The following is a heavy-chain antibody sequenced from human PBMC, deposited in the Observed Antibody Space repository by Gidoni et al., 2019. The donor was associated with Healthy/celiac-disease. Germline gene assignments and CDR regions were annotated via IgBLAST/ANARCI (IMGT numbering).Heavy chain of an antibody. D-gene: IGHD3-10*01. J-gene: IGHJ6*02. CDR3: AKEFHYYYGMDV. CDR1: GFTVSSNY. Sequence: EVQLVESGGGLIQPGGSLRLSCAAYGFTVSSNYMSWGRQAPGKGLEWVSVIYSGGSTYYADSVKGRFTISRDNSKNTLYLQMNSLRAEDTAVYYCAKEFHYYYGMDVWVQGTTVTVSS. CDR2: IYSGGST. V-gene: IGHV3-53*01.